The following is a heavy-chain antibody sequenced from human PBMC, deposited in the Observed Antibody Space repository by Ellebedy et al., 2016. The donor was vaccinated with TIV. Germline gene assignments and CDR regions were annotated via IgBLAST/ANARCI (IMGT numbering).Heavy chain of an antibody. Sequence: ASVKVSCXASGYTFTNYGISWVRHAPGQGLEWMGGISAYNGYTNYAQNLQGRVTMTTDTSTSTAYMELRSLRSDDTAVYYCARDTYYYDSSGHYDAFDIWGQGTMVTVSS. V-gene: IGHV1-18*01. CDR1: GYTFTNYG. CDR3: ARDTYYYDSSGHYDAFDI. J-gene: IGHJ3*02. CDR2: ISAYNGYT. D-gene: IGHD3-22*01.